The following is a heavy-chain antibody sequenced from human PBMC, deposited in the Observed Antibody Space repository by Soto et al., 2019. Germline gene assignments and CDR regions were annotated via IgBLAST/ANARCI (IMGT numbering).Heavy chain of an antibody. CDR2: IYYSGST. V-gene: IGHV4-31*03. CDR3: ARDSGTGNGLGWVDY. CDR1: GGSISSGGYY. Sequence: QVQLQESGPGLVKPSQTLSLTCTVSGGSISSGGYYWSWIRQHPGKGLEWIGYIYYSGSTYYNPSRKSRVSISVDTSKNYFSLKLSSLTAADTAVYYCARDSGTGNGLGWVDYWGQGTLVTVSS. J-gene: IGHJ4*02. D-gene: IGHD3-16*01.